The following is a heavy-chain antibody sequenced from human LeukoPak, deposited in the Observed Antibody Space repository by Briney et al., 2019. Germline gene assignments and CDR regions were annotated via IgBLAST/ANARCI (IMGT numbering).Heavy chain of an antibody. J-gene: IGHJ4*02. CDR1: GFSFSNYA. D-gene: IGHD2-15*01. V-gene: IGHV3-23*01. CDR3: ARDIGDCSSGRCYSDYIDY. CDR2: ISGSGGST. Sequence: GGSLRLSCVPSGFSFSNYAMSWVRQAPGKGLEWVSSISGSGGSTHYVDSVKGRFTISRDNSKNTLYLQMNSLRAEDTAVYYCARDIGDCSSGRCYSDYIDYWGQGTLVTVSS.